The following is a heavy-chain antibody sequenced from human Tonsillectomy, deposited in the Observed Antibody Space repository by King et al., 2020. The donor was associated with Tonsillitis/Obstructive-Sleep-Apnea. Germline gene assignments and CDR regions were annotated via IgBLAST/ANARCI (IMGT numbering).Heavy chain of an antibody. J-gene: IGHJ6*03. D-gene: IGHD2-2*01. CDR1: GFTFSNAW. Sequence: VQLVESGGGLVKPGGSLRLSCAASGFTFSNAWMSWVRQAPGKGLEWVGRIKSKTDGGTTDYAAPVKGRFTISRDDSKNTLYLQMKSLKTEETAVYYFTTKVVVVPDYYYYYYMDVWGKGTTVTVSS. CDR2: IKSKTDGGTT. V-gene: IGHV3-15*01. CDR3: TTKVVVVPDYYYYYYMDV.